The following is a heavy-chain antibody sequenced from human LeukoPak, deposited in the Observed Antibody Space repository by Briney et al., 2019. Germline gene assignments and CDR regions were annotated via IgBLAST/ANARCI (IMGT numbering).Heavy chain of an antibody. CDR3: AGVSSAARYFDY. CDR1: GGSISSSSYY. Sequence: MPSETLSLTCTVSGGSISSSSYYWGWIRQPPGKGLEWIGSIYYSGTTYYNPSLKSRVTIFVDTSKNQFSLKLSSVTAADTAVYYCAGVSSAARYFDYWGQGTLVTVSS. J-gene: IGHJ4*02. V-gene: IGHV4-39*01. CDR2: IYYSGTT. D-gene: IGHD6-6*01.